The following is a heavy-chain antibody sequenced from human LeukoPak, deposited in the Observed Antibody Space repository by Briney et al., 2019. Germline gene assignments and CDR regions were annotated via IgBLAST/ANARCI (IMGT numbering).Heavy chain of an antibody. Sequence: GRSLRLSCAASGFTFSSYAMHWVRQAPGKGLEWVAVISYDGSNKYYADSVKSRCTISRDNSKNTLYLQINRLRAEDTAVYYCAREAVLGLGGFDYWGQGTLVTVSS. CDR3: AREAVLGLGGFDY. D-gene: IGHD2-15*01. J-gene: IGHJ4*02. V-gene: IGHV3-30-3*01. CDR2: ISYDGSNK. CDR1: GFTFSSYA.